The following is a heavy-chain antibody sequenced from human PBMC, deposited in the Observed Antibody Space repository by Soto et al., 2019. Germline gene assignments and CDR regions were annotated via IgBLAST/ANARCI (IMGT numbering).Heavy chain of an antibody. J-gene: IGHJ2*01. CDR3: ARGSGWDWYFDL. Sequence: QVQLQESGPRLVKPSQTLSLTCTVSGGSISSDGYYWSWIRQHPGKGLECIGYISYSGSTYYNPSLKRRXXIXVXXSKNQFSLKLNSVTAADTAVYYCARGSGWDWYFDLWGRGTLVTVSS. V-gene: IGHV4-31*03. CDR1: GGSISSDGYY. D-gene: IGHD1-26*01. CDR2: ISYSGST.